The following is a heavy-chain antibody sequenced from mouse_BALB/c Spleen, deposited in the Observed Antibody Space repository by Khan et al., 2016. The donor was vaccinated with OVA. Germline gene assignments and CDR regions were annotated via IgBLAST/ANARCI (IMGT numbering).Heavy chain of an antibody. CDR2: VSTGGHST. D-gene: IGHD1-1*01. V-gene: IGHV5-6*01. CDR1: GFTFSTYG. Sequence: DVQLVESGGDVVKPGGSLKLSCAASGFTFSTYGMSWVRQTPGKSMEWVATVSTGGHSTYYHDTVKGRFTLSRDNAKDTPYLQLSSLKTEDTAMFYETRIAYFYDIEGIAYWGQGTLVTVSS. CDR3: TRIAYFYDIEGIAY. J-gene: IGHJ3*01.